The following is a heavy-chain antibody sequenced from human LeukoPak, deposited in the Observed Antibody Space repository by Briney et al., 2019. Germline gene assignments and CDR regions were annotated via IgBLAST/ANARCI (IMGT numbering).Heavy chain of an antibody. CDR2: INPNSGGT. J-gene: IGHJ6*04. D-gene: IGHD6-25*01. Sequence: ASVKVSCKASGYTFTGYYMHWVRQAPGQGLEWMGWINPNSGGTNYAQKFQGRVTITADKSTSTAYMELSSLRSEDTAVYYCGHVVTAAGGMDVWGKGTTVTVSS. CDR1: GYTFTGYY. V-gene: IGHV1-2*02. CDR3: GHVVTAAGGMDV.